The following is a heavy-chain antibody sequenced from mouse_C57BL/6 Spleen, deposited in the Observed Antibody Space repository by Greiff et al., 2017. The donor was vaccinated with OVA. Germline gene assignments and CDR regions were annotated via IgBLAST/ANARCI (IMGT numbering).Heavy chain of an antibody. J-gene: IGHJ1*03. D-gene: IGHD1-1*01. CDR1: GYTFTSYW. V-gene: IGHV1-69*01. CDR2: IDPSDSYT. CDR3: ALQYFDV. Sequence: QVQLKQPGAELVMPGASVKLSCKASGYTFTSYWMHWVKQRPGQGLEWIGEIDPSDSYTNYNQKFKGKSTLTVDKSSSTAYMQLSSLTSEDSAVYYCALQYFDVWGTGTTVTVSS.